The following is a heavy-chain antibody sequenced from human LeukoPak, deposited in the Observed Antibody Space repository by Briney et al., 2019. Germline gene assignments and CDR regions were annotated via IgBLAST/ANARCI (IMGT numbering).Heavy chain of an antibody. Sequence: SETLSLTCTLSGGSINNYYWSWIRQPPGKGLEWIGYIYYNGNTNYNPSLKSRVTISVDTSKNQFSLKLSSVTAADTAVYYCARQSYSSRTGYWGQGTLVTVSS. J-gene: IGHJ4*02. CDR1: GGSINNYY. V-gene: IGHV4-59*08. D-gene: IGHD6-19*01. CDR2: IYYNGNT. CDR3: ARQSYSSRTGY.